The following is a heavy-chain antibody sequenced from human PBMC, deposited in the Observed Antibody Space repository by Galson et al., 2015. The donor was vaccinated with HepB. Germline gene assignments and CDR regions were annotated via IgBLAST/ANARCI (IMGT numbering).Heavy chain of an antibody. Sequence: QSGAEVKKPGESLRISCKGSGYTFTAFWISWVRQIPGKGLEWMGWIDPSDSYTDYSPSFQGHVSMSVDKSTTTAYLQWSSLKASDTAMYYCASHQYYYGSGTYYNVSDYWGQGTLVTVSS. CDR3: ASHQYYYGSGTYYNVSDY. D-gene: IGHD3-10*01. J-gene: IGHJ4*02. V-gene: IGHV5-10-1*01. CDR1: GYTFTAFW. CDR2: IDPSDSYT.